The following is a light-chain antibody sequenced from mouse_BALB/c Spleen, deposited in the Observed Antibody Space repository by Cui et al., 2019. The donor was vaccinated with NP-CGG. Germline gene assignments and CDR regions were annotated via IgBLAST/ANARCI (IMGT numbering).Light chain of an antibody. V-gene: IGLV1*01. J-gene: IGLJ1*01. CDR3: ALWYSNHWV. CDR1: TGAVTTSNY. CDR2: GTN. Sequence: AVVTRESALTTSPGGTVTLTCRSSTGAVTTSNYANWVQEKPDHLFTGLIGGTNNRAPGVPARFSGSLIGDKAALTITGAQTEDEAIYFCALWYSNHWVFGGGTKLTVL.